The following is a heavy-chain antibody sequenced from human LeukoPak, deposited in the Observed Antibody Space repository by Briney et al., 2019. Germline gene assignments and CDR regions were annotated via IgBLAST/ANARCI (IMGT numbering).Heavy chain of an antibody. V-gene: IGHV3-7*01. Sequence: GGSLRLSCAASGFTLSSYWMTWVRQAPGRGLEWVANMNQDGSEKYHVDSVKDRFTISRDNAKNSLYLQMNSLRAEDTAVYYCARSDSSSWYSLHDYWGQGTLVTVSS. D-gene: IGHD6-13*01. CDR2: MNQDGSEK. J-gene: IGHJ4*02. CDR1: GFTLSSYW. CDR3: ARSDSSSWYSLHDY.